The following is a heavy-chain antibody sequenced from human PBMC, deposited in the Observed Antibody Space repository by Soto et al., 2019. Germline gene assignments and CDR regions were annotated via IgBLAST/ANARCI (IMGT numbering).Heavy chain of an antibody. CDR1: GFTVSSNY. Sequence: EVQLVETGGGLIQPGGSLRLSCAASGFTVSSNYMSWVRQAPGKGLEWVSVIYSGGSTYYADSVKGRFTISRDNTKNTLYLQMNSLRAEDTAVYYCARARGTMLAGGRLDWGQGTLVTVSS. D-gene: IGHD3-22*01. V-gene: IGHV3-53*02. CDR2: IYSGGST. J-gene: IGHJ4*02. CDR3: ARARGTMLAGGRLD.